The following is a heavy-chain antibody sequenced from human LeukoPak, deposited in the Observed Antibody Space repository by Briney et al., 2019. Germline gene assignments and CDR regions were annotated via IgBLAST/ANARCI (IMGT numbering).Heavy chain of an antibody. CDR2: ISGSGGST. V-gene: IGHV3-23*01. J-gene: IGHJ4*02. Sequence: GGSLRLSCAASGFTFSSYAMSWVRQAPGKGLEWVSAISGSGGSTYYADSVKGRFTISRDNSKNSLYLQMNSLRAEDTAVYYCARGTVGGSYFDYWGQGTLVTVSS. CDR3: ARGTVGGSYFDY. D-gene: IGHD1-26*01. CDR1: GFTFSSYA.